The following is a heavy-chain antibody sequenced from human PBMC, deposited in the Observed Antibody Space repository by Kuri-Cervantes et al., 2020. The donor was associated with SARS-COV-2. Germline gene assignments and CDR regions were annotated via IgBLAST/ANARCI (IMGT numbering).Heavy chain of an antibody. J-gene: IGHJ4*02. V-gene: IGHV4-38-2*01. D-gene: IGHD2-2*01. Sequence: SQTLSLTCAVSGYSISSGCYWGWIRQPPGKGLEWIGSIYHSGSTNYNPSLKSRVTISVDTSKNQFSLKLSSVTAADTAVYYCARGVLYCSSTSCSSYFDYWGQGTLVTVSS. CDR1: GYSISSGCY. CDR3: ARGVLYCSSTSCSSYFDY. CDR2: IYHSGST.